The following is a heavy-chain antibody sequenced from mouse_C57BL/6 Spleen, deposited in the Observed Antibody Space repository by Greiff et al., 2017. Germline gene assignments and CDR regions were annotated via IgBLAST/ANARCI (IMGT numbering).Heavy chain of an antibody. D-gene: IGHD2-1*01. CDR2: ISDGGSYT. J-gene: IGHJ2*01. CDR1: GFTFSSYA. Sequence: EVHLVESGGGLVKPGGSLKLSCAASGFTFSSYAMSWVRQTPEKRLEWVATISDGGSYTYYPDNVKGRFTISRDNAKNNLYLQMSHLKSEDTAMYYCARYGNYGYFDYWGQGTTLTVSS. V-gene: IGHV5-4*01. CDR3: ARYGNYGYFDY.